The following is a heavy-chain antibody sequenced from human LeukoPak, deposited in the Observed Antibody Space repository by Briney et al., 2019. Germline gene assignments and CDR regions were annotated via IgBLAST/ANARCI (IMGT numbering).Heavy chain of an antibody. CDR3: ARTYSSSWGSYFDY. J-gene: IGHJ4*02. CDR1: GYSFTYHY. D-gene: IGHD6-13*01. V-gene: IGHV1-46*01. Sequence: ASVKVSCKASGYSFTYHYMHWLRQAPGQGLEWIGIINPSDGSTTYAQKFQGRVTMTRDMSTSTVYMELSSLRSEDTAVYYCARTYSSSWGSYFDYWGQGTLVTVSS. CDR2: INPSDGST.